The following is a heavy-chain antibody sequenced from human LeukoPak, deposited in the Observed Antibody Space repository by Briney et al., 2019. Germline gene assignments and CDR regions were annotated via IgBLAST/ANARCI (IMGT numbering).Heavy chain of an antibody. J-gene: IGHJ4*02. Sequence: GGSLRLSCAASGFTFSSYSMNWVRQAPGKGLEWVSSISSSSSYIYYADSVKGRFTISRDNAKNSLYLQMNSLRAEDTAVYYCAKGSYGGKEGWNYFDYWGQGTLVTVSS. CDR1: GFTFSSYS. V-gene: IGHV3-21*01. D-gene: IGHD4-23*01. CDR2: ISSSSSYI. CDR3: AKGSYGGKEGWNYFDY.